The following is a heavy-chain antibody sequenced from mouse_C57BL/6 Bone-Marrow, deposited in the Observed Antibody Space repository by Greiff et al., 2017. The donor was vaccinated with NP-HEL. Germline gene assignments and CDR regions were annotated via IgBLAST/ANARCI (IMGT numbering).Heavy chain of an antibody. Sequence: EVMLVESGGDLVKPGGSLKLSCAASGFTFSSYGMSWVRQTPDKRLEWVATISSGGSYTYYPDSVKGRFTISRDNAKNTLYMQMSSLKSEDTAMYYCARQGGKTVHYFGYWGQGTTLTVSS. D-gene: IGHD3-2*01. J-gene: IGHJ2*01. CDR2: ISSGGSYT. CDR3: ARQGGKTVHYFGY. CDR1: GFTFSSYG. V-gene: IGHV5-6*01.